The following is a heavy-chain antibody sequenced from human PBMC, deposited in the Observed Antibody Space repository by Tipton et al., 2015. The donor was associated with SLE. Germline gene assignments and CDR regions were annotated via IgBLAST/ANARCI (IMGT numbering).Heavy chain of an antibody. CDR2: ISGSSSPI. Sequence: SLRLSCLASGFPFSTYSMNWVRQAPGKGLEWVSYISGSSSPIYYADSVKGRFTISSDNAKNTLYLQMNSLRAEDTAVYYCVRNAYNGAFDIWGQGTMVTVSS. J-gene: IGHJ3*02. D-gene: IGHD5-24*01. CDR1: GFPFSTYS. CDR3: VRNAYNGAFDI. V-gene: IGHV3-48*04.